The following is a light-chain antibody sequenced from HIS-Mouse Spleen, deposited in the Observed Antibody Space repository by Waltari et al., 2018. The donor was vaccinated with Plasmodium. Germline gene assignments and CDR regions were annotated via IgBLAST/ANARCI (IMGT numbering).Light chain of an antibody. CDR1: SSDVGGYNY. Sequence: QSALTQPRSVSGSPGQSVTISCTGTSSDVGGYNYVSWYQQHTGKAPKLMIYDVSKRPSGVPDRCSGSKSGNTASLTISGLQAEDEADYYCCSYAGSYTYVFGTGTKVTVL. CDR2: DVS. CDR3: CSYAGSYTYV. J-gene: IGLJ1*01. V-gene: IGLV2-11*01.